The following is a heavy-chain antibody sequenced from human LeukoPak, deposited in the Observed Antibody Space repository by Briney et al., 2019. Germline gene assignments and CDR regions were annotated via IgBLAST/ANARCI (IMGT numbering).Heavy chain of an antibody. D-gene: IGHD5-24*01. V-gene: IGHV5-10-1*01. CDR1: GYSFTSYW. CDR3: ARHVEMATTYLIYNWFDP. Sequence: ESLKISCKGSGYSFTSYWISWVRQMPGKGLEWMGRIDPSDSYTNYSPSFQGHVTISADKSISTAYLQWSSLKASDTAMYYCARHVEMATTYLIYNWFDPWGQGTLVTVSS. J-gene: IGHJ5*02. CDR2: IDPSDSYT.